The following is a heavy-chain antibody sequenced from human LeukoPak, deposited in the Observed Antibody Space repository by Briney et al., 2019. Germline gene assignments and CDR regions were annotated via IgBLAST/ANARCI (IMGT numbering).Heavy chain of an antibody. CDR2: ISYDGSNK. D-gene: IGHD3-22*01. Sequence: GGSLRLSCAASGFTFSSYAMHWVRQAPGKGLEWVAVISYDGSNKYYADSVKGRFTISRDNSKNTLYLQMNSLRAEDTAVYYCARVGYHSSGYYFDYWGQGTLVTVSS. V-gene: IGHV3-30-3*01. J-gene: IGHJ4*02. CDR3: ARVGYHSSGYYFDY. CDR1: GFTFSSYA.